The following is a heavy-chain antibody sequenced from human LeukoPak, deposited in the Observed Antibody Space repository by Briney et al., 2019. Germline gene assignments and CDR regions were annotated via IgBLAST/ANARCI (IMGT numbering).Heavy chain of an antibody. Sequence: SETLSLTCTVSGGSISSSSYYWGWIRQPPGKGLEWIGSIYYSGSTYYNPSLKSRVTISVDTSKNQFSLKLTSVTAADPAVYYCARRRGDNSGSGRRIYNWFDPWGQGTLVTVSS. CDR1: GGSISSSSYY. J-gene: IGHJ5*02. CDR2: IYYSGST. D-gene: IGHD3-10*01. V-gene: IGHV4-39*07. CDR3: ARRRGDNSGSGRRIYNWFDP.